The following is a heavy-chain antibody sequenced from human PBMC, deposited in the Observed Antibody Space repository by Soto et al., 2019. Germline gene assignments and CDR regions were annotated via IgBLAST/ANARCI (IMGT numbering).Heavy chain of an antibody. V-gene: IGHV1-2*02. CDR2: INPNSGGT. CDR3: ARDRVAVVIGFDP. D-gene: IGHD3-22*01. Sequence: GASVKVSCKASGYTFTGYYMHWVRQAPGQGLEWMGWINPNSGGTNYAQKFQGRVTMTRDTSISTAYMELSRLRSDDTAVYYCARDRVAVVIGFDPWGQGTLVTVSS. J-gene: IGHJ5*02. CDR1: GYTFTGYY.